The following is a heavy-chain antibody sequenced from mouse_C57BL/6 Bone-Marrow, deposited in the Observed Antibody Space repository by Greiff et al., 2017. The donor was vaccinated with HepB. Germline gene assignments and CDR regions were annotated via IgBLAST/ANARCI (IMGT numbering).Heavy chain of an antibody. D-gene: IGHD1-1*01. CDR3: ARYYYGSRDY. CDR1: GYTFTSYW. J-gene: IGHJ2*01. Sequence: QVQLKQPGAELVKPGASVKMSCKASGYTFTSYWITWVKQRPGQGLEWIGDIYPGSGSTNYNEKFKSKATLTVDTSSSTADMQLSSLTSEDSAVYYCARYYYGSRDYWGQGTTLTVSS. CDR2: IYPGSGST. V-gene: IGHV1-55*01.